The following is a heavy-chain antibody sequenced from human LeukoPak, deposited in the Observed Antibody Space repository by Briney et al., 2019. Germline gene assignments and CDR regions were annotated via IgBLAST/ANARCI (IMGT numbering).Heavy chain of an antibody. CDR1: GYIFTSYN. Sequence: ASVKVSCKASGYIFTSYNIYWVRQAPGQGLEWMGIINRSGGSTNYAQKFQGRVTMTRDTSTSTVYMELSSLRSEDTAVYYCARFAVHRRITVAGQFGLDYWGQGTLVSVSS. V-gene: IGHV1-46*01. J-gene: IGHJ4*02. CDR2: INRSGGST. D-gene: IGHD6-19*01. CDR3: ARFAVHRRITVAGQFGLDY.